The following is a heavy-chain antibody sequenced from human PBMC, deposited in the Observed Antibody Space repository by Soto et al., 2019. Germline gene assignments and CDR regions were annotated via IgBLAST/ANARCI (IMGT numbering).Heavy chain of an antibody. CDR2: IYYSGST. V-gene: IGHV4-31*03. Sequence: LSLTCTVSVGSISSGGYYWSWIRQHPGKGLEWIGYIYYSGSTYYNPSLKSRVTISVDTSKNQFSLKLSSVTAADTAVYYCARDSGYSYGPIDYWGQGTLVTVSS. CDR1: VGSISSGGYY. D-gene: IGHD5-18*01. CDR3: ARDSGYSYGPIDY. J-gene: IGHJ4*02.